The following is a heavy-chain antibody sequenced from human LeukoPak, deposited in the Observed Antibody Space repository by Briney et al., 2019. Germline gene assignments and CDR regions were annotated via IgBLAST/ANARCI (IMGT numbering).Heavy chain of an antibody. CDR3: ATEASRSAPYYLDS. D-gene: IGHD6-6*01. J-gene: IGHJ4*02. V-gene: IGHV3-7*01. Sequence: PGGSLRLSCVTSGFNFSTVWMTWVRQAPGKGLEWVANIAHHGRYIYYADSPKGRFTISRDNSKASLFLQMDSLRSDATAVYFCATEASRSAPYYLDSWGQGPVVTVSS. CDR1: GFNFSTVW. CDR2: IAHHGRYI.